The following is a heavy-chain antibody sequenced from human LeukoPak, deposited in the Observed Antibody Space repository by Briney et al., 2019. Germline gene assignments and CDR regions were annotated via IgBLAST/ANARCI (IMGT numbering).Heavy chain of an antibody. CDR1: GFTFDNYA. Sequence: QPGGSLRLSCAASGFTFDNYAMSWVRQAPGKGLEWVAAISGSGGTTYYADSVKGRFTTSRDNSKNTLYLQMNTLRAEDTAVYYCTKDRGALLWFGELFSHYFDYWGQGALVTVSS. CDR3: TKDRGALLWFGELFSHYFDY. V-gene: IGHV3-23*01. CDR2: ISGSGGTT. D-gene: IGHD3-10*01. J-gene: IGHJ4*02.